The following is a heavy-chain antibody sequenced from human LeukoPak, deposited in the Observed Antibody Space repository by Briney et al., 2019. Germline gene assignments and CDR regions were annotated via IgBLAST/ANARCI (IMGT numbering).Heavy chain of an antibody. V-gene: IGHV3-74*03. Sequence: GGSLRLSCAASGFTFSSYGMHWARQAPGKGLVWVSGTNTDGSSTMYADSVKGRFTIARDNAKNTLSLQMNSLRAEDTAVYYCYGANAEHWGQGTLVTVSS. D-gene: IGHD4-23*01. CDR3: YGANAEH. CDR2: TNTDGSST. CDR1: GFTFSSYG. J-gene: IGHJ1*01.